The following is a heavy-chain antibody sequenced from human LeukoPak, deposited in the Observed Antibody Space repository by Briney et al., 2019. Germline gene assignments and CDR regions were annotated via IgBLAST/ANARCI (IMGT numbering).Heavy chain of an antibody. CDR3: AKCPPGDPTMIVAARTLQH. CDR2: IYYSGST. V-gene: IGHV4-59*08. J-gene: IGHJ1*01. Sequence: SETLSLTCTVSGGSISPYYWSWIRQPPGKGLEWIGYIYYSGSTNYNPSLNSRVTISVDTSKNQFSLKLSSMTAADTAVYYCAKCPPGDPTMIVAARTLQHWGQGTLVTVSS. D-gene: IGHD3-22*01. CDR1: GGSISPYY.